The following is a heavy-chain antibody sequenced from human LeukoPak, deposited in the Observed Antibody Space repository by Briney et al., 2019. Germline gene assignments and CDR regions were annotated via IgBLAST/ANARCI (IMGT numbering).Heavy chain of an antibody. CDR3: ARDHYGDYGLSYFDL. J-gene: IGHJ2*01. V-gene: IGHV3-30*03. Sequence: PGRSLRLSCAASGFSFSNYGIHWVRQAPGKGLEWVAVISYDGNNKYYADSVKGRFTISRDNSKNTLYLQMNSLRAEDTAVYYCARDHYGDYGLSYFDLWGRGTLVTVSS. D-gene: IGHD4-17*01. CDR2: ISYDGNNK. CDR1: GFSFSNYG.